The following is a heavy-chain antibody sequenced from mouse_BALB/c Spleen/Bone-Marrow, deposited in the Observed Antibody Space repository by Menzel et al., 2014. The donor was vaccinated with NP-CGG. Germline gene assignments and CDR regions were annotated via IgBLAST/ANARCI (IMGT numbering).Heavy chain of an antibody. Sequence: VQLKESGPELVKPGASVKVSCEASGYSFIDYNMYWVKQSHGKSLEWIGYIDPYNGGTSYNQKFKGKATLTVDKPSSTAFMHLNSLTSEDSAVYYCARCPPIYGSRYPAWFAYWGQGTLVTVSA. CDR3: ARCPPIYGSRYPAWFAY. V-gene: IGHV1S135*01. J-gene: IGHJ3*01. CDR2: IDPYNGGT. CDR1: GYSFIDYN. D-gene: IGHD1-1*01.